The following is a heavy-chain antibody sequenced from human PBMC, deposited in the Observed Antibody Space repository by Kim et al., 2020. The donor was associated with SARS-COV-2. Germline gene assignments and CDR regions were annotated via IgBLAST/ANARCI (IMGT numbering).Heavy chain of an antibody. D-gene: IGHD3-22*01. Sequence: GGSLRLSCAASGFTFSSYAIHWVRQAPGKGLEWVAVISYDGSNKYYADSVKGRFTISRDNSKNTLYVQMNSLRAEDTAVYYCARDWRYYDSSGYYPGYYYYGMDVWGQGTTVTVSS. CDR1: GFTFSSYA. CDR3: ARDWRYYDSSGYYPGYYYYGMDV. V-gene: IGHV3-30*04. J-gene: IGHJ6*02. CDR2: ISYDGSNK.